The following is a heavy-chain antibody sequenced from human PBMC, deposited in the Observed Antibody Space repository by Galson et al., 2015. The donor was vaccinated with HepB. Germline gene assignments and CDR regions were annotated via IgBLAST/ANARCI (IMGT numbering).Heavy chain of an antibody. V-gene: IGHV1-18*01. CDR1: GYTFTSYG. J-gene: IGHJ6*02. D-gene: IGHD2-2*01. CDR2: ISAYNGNT. CDR3: ASGYCSSTSCYGAYYGMDV. Sequence: QSGAEVKKPGASVKVSCKASGYTFTSYGISWVRQAPGQGLEWMGWISAYNGNTNYAQKLQGRVTMTTDTSTSTAYMELRSLRSDDTAVYYCASGYCSSTSCYGAYYGMDVWGQGTTVTVSS.